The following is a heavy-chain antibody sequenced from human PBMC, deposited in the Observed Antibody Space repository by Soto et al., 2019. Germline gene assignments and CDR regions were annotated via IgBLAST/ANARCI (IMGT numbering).Heavy chain of an antibody. D-gene: IGHD3-22*01. J-gene: IGHJ4*02. CDR2: IYYSGST. CDR1: GGSISSSSYY. CDR3: AGLKYFHSSDYLGH. Sequence: PSETLSLTCTVSGGSISSSSYYWGWIRQPPGKGLEWIGSIYYSGSTYYNPSLKSRVTISVDTSKNQFSLKLSSVTAADTAVYYCAGLKYFHSSDYLGHWGQGTRVTVSS. V-gene: IGHV4-39*01.